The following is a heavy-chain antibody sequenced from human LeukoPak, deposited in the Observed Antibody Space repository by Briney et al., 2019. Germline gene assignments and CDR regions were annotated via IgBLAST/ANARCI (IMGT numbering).Heavy chain of an antibody. Sequence: GGSLRLSCSASGFVFSSFGMHWGRQAPGKGLEFVSGISNSGGTTYYADSVKGRFTISRDNSKNTLCLQMNSLRAEDTAVYYCAKDSAYWYFDLWGRGTLVTVSS. V-gene: IGHV3-64*04. D-gene: IGHD3-10*01. J-gene: IGHJ2*01. CDR1: GFVFSSFG. CDR3: AKDSAYWYFDL. CDR2: ISNSGGTT.